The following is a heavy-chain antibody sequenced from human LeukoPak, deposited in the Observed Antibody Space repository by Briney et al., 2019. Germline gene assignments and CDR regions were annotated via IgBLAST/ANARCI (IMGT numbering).Heavy chain of an antibody. CDR2: INHSGST. Sequence: SETLSLTCAVYGGSFSGYYWSWIRQPPGKGLEWIGEINHSGSTNYNPSLKSRVTISVDTSKNQFSLKLSSVTAADTAVYYCARRGANRLDPWGQGTLVTVSS. D-gene: IGHD3-16*01. CDR1: GGSFSGYY. V-gene: IGHV4-34*01. CDR3: ARRGANRLDP. J-gene: IGHJ5*02.